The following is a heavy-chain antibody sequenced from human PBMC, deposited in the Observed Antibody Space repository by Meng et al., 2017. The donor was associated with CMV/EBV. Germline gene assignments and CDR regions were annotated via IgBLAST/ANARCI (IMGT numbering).Heavy chain of an antibody. CDR1: GFTFSRYW. CDR2: INSDGSST. J-gene: IGHJ4*02. V-gene: IGHV3-74*01. CDR3: ARGGYYYDSSGYLKG. Sequence: GGSLRLSCAASGFTFSRYWMHWVRQAPGKGLGWVSRINSDGSSTSYADSVKGRFTISRDNAKNTLYLQMNSLRAEDTAVYYCARGGYYYDSSGYLKGWGQGTLVTVSS. D-gene: IGHD3-22*01.